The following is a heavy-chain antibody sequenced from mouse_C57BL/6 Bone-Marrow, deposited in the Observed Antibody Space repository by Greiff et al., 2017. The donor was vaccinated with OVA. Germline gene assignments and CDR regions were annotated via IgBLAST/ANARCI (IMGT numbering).Heavy chain of an antibody. J-gene: IGHJ4*01. CDR3: ARREYYDAMDY. CDR2: IHPSDSDT. D-gene: IGHD5-1*01. V-gene: IGHV1-74*01. Sequence: VQLQQPGAELVKPGASVKVSCKASGYTFTSYWMHWVKQRPGQGLEWIGRIHPSDSDTNYNQKFKGKVTLTAEKSSSTAYMQLSSLTSEDSAVYFCARREYYDAMDYWGQGTSVTVSS. CDR1: GYTFTSYW.